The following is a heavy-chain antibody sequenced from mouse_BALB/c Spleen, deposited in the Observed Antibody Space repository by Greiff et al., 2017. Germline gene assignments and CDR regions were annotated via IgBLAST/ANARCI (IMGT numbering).Heavy chain of an antibody. CDR2: ISSGSSTI. J-gene: IGHJ4*01. D-gene: IGHD2-3*01. CDR1: GFTFSSFG. Sequence: DVKLVESGGGLVQPGGSRKLSCAASGFTFSSFGMHWVRQAPEKGLEWVAYISSGSSTIYYADTVKGRFTISRDNPKNTLFLQMTSLRSEDTAMYYCARKGDGYSLYYAMDYWGQGTSVTVSA. V-gene: IGHV5-17*02. CDR3: ARKGDGYSLYYAMDY.